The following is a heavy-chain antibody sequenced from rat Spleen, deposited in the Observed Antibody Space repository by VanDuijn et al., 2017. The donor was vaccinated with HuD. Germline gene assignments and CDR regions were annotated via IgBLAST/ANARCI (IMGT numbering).Heavy chain of an antibody. J-gene: IGHJ2*01. V-gene: IGHV5-29*01. D-gene: IGHD1-8*01. Sequence: EVQLVESDGGLVQPGRSLKLSCAASGFTFSDFYMAWVRQAPTKGLEWVATISYDGSKTYYRDSVKGRFTISRDNAKSTLYLQMDSLRSEDTATYYCARHRYKRTVAAVDYWGQGVMVTVSS. CDR3: ARHRYKRTVAAVDY. CDR1: GFTFSDFY. CDR2: ISYDGSKT.